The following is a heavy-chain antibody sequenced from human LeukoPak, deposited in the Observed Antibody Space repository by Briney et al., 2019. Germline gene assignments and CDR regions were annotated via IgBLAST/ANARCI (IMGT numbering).Heavy chain of an antibody. CDR1: GGSISSYY. CDR2: IYYSGST. V-gene: IGHV4-59*08. J-gene: IGHJ4*02. D-gene: IGHD4-11*01. CDR3: ASYDYSNYGSVY. Sequence: PSETLSLTCTVSGGSISSYYWSWIRQPPGKGLEWIGYIYYSGSTNYNPPLKSRVTISVDTSKNQFSLKLSSVTAADTAVYYCASYDYSNYGSVYWGQGTLVTVSS.